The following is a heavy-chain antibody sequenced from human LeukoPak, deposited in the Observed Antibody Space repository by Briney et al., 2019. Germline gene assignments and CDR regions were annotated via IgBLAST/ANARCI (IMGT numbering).Heavy chain of an antibody. Sequence: GGSLRLSCAASGFTFDDYAMHWVRRAPGKGLEWVAAISWSSKERDYADSVKGRFTISRDNAKNSLYLQMNSLRAEDTAVYYCARAWEAGFDYWGQGTLVTVSS. CDR3: ARAWEAGFDY. J-gene: IGHJ4*02. CDR1: GFTFDDYA. CDR2: ISWSSKER. V-gene: IGHV3-9*01. D-gene: IGHD1-26*01.